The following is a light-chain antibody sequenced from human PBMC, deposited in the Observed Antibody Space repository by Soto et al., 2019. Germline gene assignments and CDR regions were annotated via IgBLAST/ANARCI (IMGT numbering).Light chain of an antibody. CDR2: GAS. CDR3: QQYNIWPPLT. Sequence: EIVMTQSPAALSVSPGERDTLSCRASQSVSSNLAWYQQKPGQAPRLLIYGASTRATGIPARFSGSGSGTEFTLTISSLQSEDFAVYYCQQYNIWPPLTFGGGTKVEIK. J-gene: IGKJ4*01. CDR1: QSVSSN. V-gene: IGKV3-15*01.